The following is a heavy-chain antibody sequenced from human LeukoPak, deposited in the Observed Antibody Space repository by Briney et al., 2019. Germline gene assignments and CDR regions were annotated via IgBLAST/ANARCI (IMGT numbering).Heavy chain of an antibody. CDR1: RFSFSAYP. Sequence: GGSLRLSCEASRFSFSAYPMGWVRRAPGKGLEWVSGISASGDVTFHADPLKGRFTISRDNSKNTLYLQMDSLRAEDTAKYYCAKSLLTTASGTGRAFDIWGQGTVVTVSA. D-gene: IGHD1-26*01. V-gene: IGHV3-23*01. CDR3: AKSLLTTASGTGRAFDI. J-gene: IGHJ3*02. CDR2: ISASGDVT.